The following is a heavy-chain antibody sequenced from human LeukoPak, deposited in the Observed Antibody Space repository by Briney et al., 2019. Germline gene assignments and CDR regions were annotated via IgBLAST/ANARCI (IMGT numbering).Heavy chain of an antibody. J-gene: IGHJ4*02. V-gene: IGHV3-21*01. CDR2: ISSSSSYI. D-gene: IGHD3-10*01. Sequence: GGPLRLSCAASGFTFSSYSMNWVRQAPGKGLEWVSSISSSSSYIYYADSVKGRFTISRDNAKNSLYLQMNSLRAEDTAVYYCASYGSGSSVFDYWGQGTLVTVS. CDR3: ASYGSGSSVFDY. CDR1: GFTFSSYS.